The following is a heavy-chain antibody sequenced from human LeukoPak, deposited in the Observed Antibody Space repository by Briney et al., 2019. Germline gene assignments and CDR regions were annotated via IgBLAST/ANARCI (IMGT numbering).Heavy chain of an antibody. D-gene: IGHD3-10*01. Sequence: PGGSLRLSCAASGFTFSSYGMHWVRQAPGKGLEWVAFIRYDGSNKYYADSVKGRFTISRDNSKNTLYLQMNSLRAEDTAVYYCAKDIKFLGSYSPNYYYYMDVWGKGTTVTISS. CDR2: IRYDGSNK. J-gene: IGHJ6*03. V-gene: IGHV3-30*02. CDR1: GFTFSSYG. CDR3: AKDIKFLGSYSPNYYYYMDV.